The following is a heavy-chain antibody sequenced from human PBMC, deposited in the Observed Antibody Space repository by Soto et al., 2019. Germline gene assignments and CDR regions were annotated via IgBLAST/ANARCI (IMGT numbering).Heavy chain of an antibody. V-gene: IGHV3-23*01. CDR2: ISGSGGST. Sequence: GGSLRLSCAASGFTFSSYAMSWVRQAPGKGLEWVSAISGSGGSTYYADSVKGRFTISRDNSKNTLYLQMNSLRAEDTAVYYCAKVGSKVRGAGPTGFDYWGQGTLVTVSS. J-gene: IGHJ4*02. CDR1: GFTFSSYA. D-gene: IGHD3-10*01. CDR3: AKVGSKVRGAGPTGFDY.